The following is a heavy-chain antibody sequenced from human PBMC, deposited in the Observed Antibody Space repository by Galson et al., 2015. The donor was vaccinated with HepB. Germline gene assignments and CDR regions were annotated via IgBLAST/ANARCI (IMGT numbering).Heavy chain of an antibody. CDR2: INSDGSST. V-gene: IGHV3-74*01. D-gene: IGHD4-23*01. CDR3: ARPTVVTGGAFDI. J-gene: IGHJ3*02. CDR1: GFTFSSYW. Sequence: SLRLSCAASGFTFSSYWMHWVRQAPGKGLVWVSRINSDGSSTSYADSVKGRFTISRDNAKNTLYLQMNSLRAEDTAVYYCARPTVVTGGAFDIWGQGTMVTVSP.